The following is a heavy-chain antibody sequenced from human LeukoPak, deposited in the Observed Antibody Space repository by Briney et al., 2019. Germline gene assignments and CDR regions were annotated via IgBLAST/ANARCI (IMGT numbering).Heavy chain of an antibody. D-gene: IGHD3-9*01. V-gene: IGHV4-34*01. CDR3: ARARRTLRYFDWLLGSIDY. CDR2: ISHSGST. CDR1: GGSLIDYY. Sequence: PSETLSLTCAVSGGSLIDYYWSWIRQPPGKGLEWIGEISHSGSTRYSPSLKSRVTISVDTSKNQFSLKLSSVTAADTAVYYCARARRTLRYFDWLLGSIDYWGQGTLVTVSS. J-gene: IGHJ4*02.